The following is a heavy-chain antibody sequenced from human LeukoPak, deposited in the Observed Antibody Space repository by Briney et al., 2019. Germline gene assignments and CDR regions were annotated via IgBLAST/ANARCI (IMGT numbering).Heavy chain of an antibody. D-gene: IGHD6-19*01. V-gene: IGHV3-7*01. CDR3: ARVSSGWYWVYYYYMDV. CDR1: AFTLSSYW. Sequence: TGGSLRLSCAASAFTLSSYWMSWVRQAPGKGLEWVANIKQDGSEKYHVDSVKGRFTISRDNAKNSLYLQMNSLRAEDTAVYYCARVSSGWYWVYYYYMDVWGKGTTVTISS. J-gene: IGHJ6*03. CDR2: IKQDGSEK.